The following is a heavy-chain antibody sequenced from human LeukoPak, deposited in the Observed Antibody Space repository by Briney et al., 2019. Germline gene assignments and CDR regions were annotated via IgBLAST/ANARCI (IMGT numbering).Heavy chain of an antibody. J-gene: IGHJ4*02. CDR3: ASQPSAVAGNY. CDR2: IYYSGTT. D-gene: IGHD6-19*01. Sequence: SETLSLTCTVSGGSISSDYWSWIRQSPGKGLEWIGYIYYSGTTSYNPSLKSRVTISLDTSKNQFSLKLSSVTAADTAVYYCASQPSAVAGNYWGQGTLVTVSS. CDR1: GGSISSDY. V-gene: IGHV4-59*01.